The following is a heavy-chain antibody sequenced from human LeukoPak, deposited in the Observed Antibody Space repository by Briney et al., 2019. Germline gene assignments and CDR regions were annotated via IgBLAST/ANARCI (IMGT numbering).Heavy chain of an antibody. CDR3: ARDRTGSVDAFDI. V-gene: IGHV3-23*01. CDR2: ISGTGGRT. CDR1: GFTFSSYA. J-gene: IGHJ3*02. Sequence: GGSLRLSCAASGFTFSSYAMSWVRQAPGKGLEWVSAISGTGGRTYYADSMQGRLTISRDNSKNTLYLQMNSLRAEDTAVYYCARDRTGSVDAFDIWGQGTMVTVSS.